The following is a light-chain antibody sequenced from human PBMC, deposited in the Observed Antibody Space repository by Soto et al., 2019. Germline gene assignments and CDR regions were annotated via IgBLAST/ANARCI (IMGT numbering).Light chain of an antibody. CDR3: QQVNVYPST. CDR1: QGINNY. CDR2: GAS. Sequence: IRMTQSPSSLSASVGDRVTITCRASQGINNYLAWYQQKPGRVPQLLIYGASTFHSGVPSRFSGSGSGTDFTLTISSLQPEDFATYYCQQVNVYPSTFGGGTKVDIK. J-gene: IGKJ4*01. V-gene: IGKV1-27*01.